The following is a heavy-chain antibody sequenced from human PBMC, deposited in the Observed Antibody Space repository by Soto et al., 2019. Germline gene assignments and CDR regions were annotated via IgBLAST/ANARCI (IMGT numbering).Heavy chain of an antibody. CDR3: ARGGHIAVVTDSFDS. J-gene: IGHJ4*02. V-gene: IGHV1-46*03. Sequence: ASVKVSCKASGSTFTSYGISWVRQAPGQGLEWMGMIHPSGGGSTYAQKFLGRVTMTMDSSTSTVFMELTSLRSADTAVYYCARGGHIAVVTDSFDSWGQGTLVTVSS. CDR1: GSTFTSYG. D-gene: IGHD2-21*02. CDR2: IHPSGGGS.